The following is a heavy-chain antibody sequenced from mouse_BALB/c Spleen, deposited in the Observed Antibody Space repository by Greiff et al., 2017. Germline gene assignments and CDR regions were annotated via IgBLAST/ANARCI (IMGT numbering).Heavy chain of an antibody. CDR3: AKGGSNDYLFAY. Sequence: QVQLQQSGAELMKPGASVKISCKATGYTFSSYWIEWVKQRPGHGLEWIGEILPGSGSTNYNEKFKGKATFTADTSSNTAYMQLSSLTSEDSAVYYCAKGGSNDYLFAYWGQGTLVTVSA. V-gene: IGHV1-9*01. J-gene: IGHJ3*01. CDR1: GYTFSSYW. CDR2: ILPGSGST. D-gene: IGHD2-4*01.